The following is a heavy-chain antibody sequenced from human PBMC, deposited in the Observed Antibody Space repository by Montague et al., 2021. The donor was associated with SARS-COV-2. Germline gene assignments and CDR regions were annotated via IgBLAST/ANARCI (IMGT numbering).Heavy chain of an antibody. CDR1: GFTFSNYA. J-gene: IGHJ4*02. CDR2: ISYDGSNK. Sequence: SLRLSCAASGFTFSNYAMHWVRQALGKGLEWVAVISYDGSNKYYADSVKGRFTISRDNSKNTLYLQMNSLRAEDTAVYYCASTIVGATKGDYWGQGTLVTVSS. D-gene: IGHD1-26*01. CDR3: ASTIVGATKGDY. V-gene: IGHV3-30-3*01.